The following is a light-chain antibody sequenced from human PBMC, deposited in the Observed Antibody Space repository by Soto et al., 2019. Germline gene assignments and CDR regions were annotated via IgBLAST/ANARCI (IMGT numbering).Light chain of an antibody. CDR2: TNN. J-gene: IGLJ1*01. Sequence: QSLLTQPPSASATPGQRVTISCSGSNSNIGTNTVNWYQQLPGTAPRLLIYTNNQRPSGVPQRFSGSKTGTSASLAIGGLQSEDGADYYCSSYTSSSTPIYVFGTGTKLTVL. V-gene: IGLV1-44*01. CDR1: NSNIGTNT. CDR3: SSYTSSSTPIYV.